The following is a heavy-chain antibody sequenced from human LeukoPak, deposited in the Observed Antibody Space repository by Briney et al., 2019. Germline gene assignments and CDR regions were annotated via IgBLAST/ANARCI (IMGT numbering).Heavy chain of an antibody. V-gene: IGHV1-58*02. CDR3: AHVYYDSSGYGDY. J-gene: IGHJ4*02. CDR1: GFTFTSSA. CDR2: IVVGSGNT. Sequence: GASVKVSCKASGFTFTSSAMQWVRQARGQRLEWIGWIVVGSGNTNYAQKFQERVTITRDMSTSTAYMELSSLRSEDTAVYYCAHVYYDSSGYGDYWGQGTLVAVSS. D-gene: IGHD3-22*01.